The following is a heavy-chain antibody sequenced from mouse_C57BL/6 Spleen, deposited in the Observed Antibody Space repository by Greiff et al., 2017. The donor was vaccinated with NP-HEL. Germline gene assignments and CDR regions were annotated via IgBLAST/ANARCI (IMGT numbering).Heavy chain of an antibody. J-gene: IGHJ1*03. CDR1: GYTFTSYW. D-gene: IGHD4-1*01. V-gene: IGHV1-53*01. CDR2: INPSNGGT. Sequence: QVQLQQPGPELVKPGASVKLSCKASGYTFTSYWMHWVKQRPGQGLEWIGNINPSNGGTNYNEKFKSKATLTVDKSSSTAYMQLSSLTSEDSAVYYCARTGPLYWYFDVWGTGTTVTVSS. CDR3: ARTGPLYWYFDV.